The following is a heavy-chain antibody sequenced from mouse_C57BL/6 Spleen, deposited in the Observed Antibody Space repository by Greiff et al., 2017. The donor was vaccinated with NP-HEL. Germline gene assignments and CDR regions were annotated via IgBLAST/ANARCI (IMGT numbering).Heavy chain of an antibody. CDR3: ARNGAYEDYAMDY. CDR2: LWRGGST. V-gene: IGHV2-2*01. D-gene: IGHD6-5*01. J-gene: IGHJ4*01. CDR1: GFSLTSYG. Sequence: QVQLKESGPGLVQPSQSLSITCTVSGFSLTSYGVHWVRQSPGKGLEWLGVLWRGGSTDYNAAFISRLSISKDNSKSQVFFKMNSRQADDTAIYYGARNGAYEDYAMDYGGQGTSATASS.